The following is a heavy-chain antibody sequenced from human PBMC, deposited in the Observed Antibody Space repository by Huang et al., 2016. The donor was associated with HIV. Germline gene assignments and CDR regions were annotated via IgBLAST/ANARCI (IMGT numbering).Heavy chain of an antibody. CDR1: GGSISSSY. CDR3: ARGPSPWLQEAFDI. V-gene: IGHV4-59*01. Sequence: QVQLQESGPGLVKPSETLSLTCPVSGGSISSSYWSWLRPPPGKGLEGIGYIYYSGSTNYNPSLKSRVTISVDTSKNQFSLKLGSVTAAETAVYYCARGPSPWLQEAFDIWGQGTMVTVS. J-gene: IGHJ3*02. D-gene: IGHD5-12*01. CDR2: IYYSGST.